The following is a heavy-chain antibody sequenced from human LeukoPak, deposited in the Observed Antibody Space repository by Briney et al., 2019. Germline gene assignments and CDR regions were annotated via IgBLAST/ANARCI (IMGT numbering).Heavy chain of an antibody. CDR1: GFTFSTYS. CDR3: ARSIEAAGLNGCY. CDR2: ISSSSSTI. V-gene: IGHV3-48*04. D-gene: IGHD6-13*01. Sequence: GGSLRLSCAASGFTFSTYSMNWVRQAPGKGLEWVSYISSSSSTIYYADSVEGRFTISRDNAKNSLYLQMNSLRAEDTAVYYCARSIEAAGLNGCYWGQGTLVTVSS. J-gene: IGHJ4*02.